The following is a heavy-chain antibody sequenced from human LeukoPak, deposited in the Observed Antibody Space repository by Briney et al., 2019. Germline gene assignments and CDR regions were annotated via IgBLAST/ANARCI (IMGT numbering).Heavy chain of an antibody. J-gene: IGHJ5*02. V-gene: IGHV1-69*05. CDR3: ARDVHVDYGSGWFDP. CDR1: GGTFNNSA. D-gene: IGHD4-17*01. CDR2: IMPLFGTA. Sequence: SVKVSCKTSGGTFNNSAISWVRQAPGQGLEWLGGIMPLFGTAGYAQKFQGRVTITKDESTRTVYLELTSLTSDDTAVYYCARDVHVDYGSGWFDPWGQGTLVSVSS.